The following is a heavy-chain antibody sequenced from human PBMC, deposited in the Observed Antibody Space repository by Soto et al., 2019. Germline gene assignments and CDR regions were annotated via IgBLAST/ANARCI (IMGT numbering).Heavy chain of an antibody. J-gene: IGHJ5*02. V-gene: IGHV3-66*01. D-gene: IGHD6-25*01. Sequence: EVQLVESGGNLVQPGGSLRLSCAASEFTVSSNYMSWVRQAPGKGLEWVSVIYTGGNTYYADSVKGRFTISRDNSKNTVYLQMNSLRAEDTAVYYCAAQSSGYWFDPWGQGTLVTVSS. CDR2: IYTGGNT. CDR3: AAQSSGYWFDP. CDR1: EFTVSSNY.